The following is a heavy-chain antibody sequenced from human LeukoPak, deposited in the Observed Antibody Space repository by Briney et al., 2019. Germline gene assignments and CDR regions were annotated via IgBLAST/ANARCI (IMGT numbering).Heavy chain of an antibody. V-gene: IGHV4-31*03. CDR3: ARDSSGYYGARGIDY. D-gene: IGHD3-22*01. CDR2: IYYSGST. J-gene: IGHJ4*02. Sequence: SETLSLTCTVSGGSISSGGYYWSWIRQHPGKGLEWIGYIYYSGSTYYNPSLKSRVTISVDTSKNQFSLKLSSVTAADTAVYYCARDSSGYYGARGIDYWGQGTLVTVPS. CDR1: GGSISSGGYY.